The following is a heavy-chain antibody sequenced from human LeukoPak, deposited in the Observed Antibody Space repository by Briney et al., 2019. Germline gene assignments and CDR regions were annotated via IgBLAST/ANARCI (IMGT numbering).Heavy chain of an antibody. J-gene: IGHJ3*02. CDR1: GGPISSSPYY. Sequence: PSETLSLTCSVSGGPISSSPYYWGWIRQSPGKGLEWIGYLSKSGNTNYSPSLKSRVTIFGDTSKNQFFLKLSPVTAADTAVYYCARARYVNSFYAFDIWGQGTLVTVSS. D-gene: IGHD3-9*01. CDR2: LSKSGNT. CDR3: ARARYVNSFYAFDI. V-gene: IGHV4-61*05.